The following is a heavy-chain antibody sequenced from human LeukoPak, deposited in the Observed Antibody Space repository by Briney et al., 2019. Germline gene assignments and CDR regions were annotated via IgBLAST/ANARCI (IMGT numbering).Heavy chain of an antibody. D-gene: IGHD2-2*01. CDR3: ARDGGYCSTTTCYAGGLHWFDP. Sequence: ASAKVSCKASGYTFTGYYIHWVRQAPGQGLEWMGIINPSTGSTTYAQKFQGRVTMTRDTSTSTVYMELRSLRSEDTALYYCARDGGYCSTTTCYAGGLHWFDPWGQGSLVTVSS. V-gene: IGHV1-46*01. CDR2: INPSTGST. CDR1: GYTFTGYY. J-gene: IGHJ5*02.